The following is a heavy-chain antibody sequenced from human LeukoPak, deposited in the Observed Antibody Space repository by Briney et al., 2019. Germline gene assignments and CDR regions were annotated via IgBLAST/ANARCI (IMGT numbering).Heavy chain of an antibody. D-gene: IGHD5-18*01. V-gene: IGHV4-30-2*01. CDR3: ARLRGYSGSIDY. CDR1: GGSISSGGYS. Sequence: SQTLSLTCAVSGGSISSGGYSWSWIRQPPGKGLEWIGYIYHSGSTYYNPSLKGRVTISVDRSKNQFSLKLSSVTAADTAVYYCARLRGYSGSIDYWGQGTLVTVSS. CDR2: IYHSGST. J-gene: IGHJ4*02.